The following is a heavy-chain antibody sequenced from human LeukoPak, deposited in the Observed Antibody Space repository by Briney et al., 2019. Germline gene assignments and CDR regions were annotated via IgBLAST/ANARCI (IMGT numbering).Heavy chain of an antibody. J-gene: IGHJ4*02. Sequence: SVKVSCKASEGTFSSYAISWVRQAPGQGLEWMGQIIPMLGTASYAQRFQGRVTLTADESTSTAYMELRSLRSDDTAVYYCAREGATEPIDYWGQGTLVTVSS. CDR2: IIPMLGTA. CDR3: AREGATEPIDY. D-gene: IGHD1-26*01. V-gene: IGHV1-69*13. CDR1: EGTFSSYA.